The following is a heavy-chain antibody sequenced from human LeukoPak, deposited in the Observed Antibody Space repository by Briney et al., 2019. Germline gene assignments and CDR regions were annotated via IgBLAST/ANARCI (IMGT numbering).Heavy chain of an antibody. V-gene: IGHV3-30*02. CDR2: IRYDGSNK. CDR3: AKENEGYSSSWYYFDY. J-gene: IGHJ4*02. Sequence: PGGSLRLSCAASGFTFSSYGMHWVRQAPGKGLEWVAFIRYDGSNKYYADSVKGRFTISRDNSKNTLYLQMNSLRAEDTAVYYCAKENEGYSSSWYYFDYWGQGTLVTVSS. CDR1: GFTFSSYG. D-gene: IGHD6-13*01.